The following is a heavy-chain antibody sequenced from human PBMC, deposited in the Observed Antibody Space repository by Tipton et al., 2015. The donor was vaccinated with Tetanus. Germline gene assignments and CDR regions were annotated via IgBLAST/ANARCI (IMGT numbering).Heavy chain of an antibody. D-gene: IGHD3-22*01. CDR1: GYTFTGYY. CDR3: ARDRGDYISYGMDV. CDR2: IDPNSGGT. V-gene: IGHV1-2*02. Sequence: QLVQSGAEMKKPGASVKVSCKASGYTFTGYYIYWVRQAPGQGLEWMGWIDPNSGGTVYAQKLQGRVPMTRYTSISTAYMGLRSLRSDDSAVYYCARDRGDYISYGMDVWGPGTTFSVS. J-gene: IGHJ6*02.